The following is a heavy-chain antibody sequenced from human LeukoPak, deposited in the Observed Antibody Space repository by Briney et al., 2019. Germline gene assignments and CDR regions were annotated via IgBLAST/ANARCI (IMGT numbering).Heavy chain of an antibody. J-gene: IGHJ4*02. CDR1: GFTFRTYG. V-gene: IGHV3-48*04. D-gene: IGHD2-15*01. Sequence: GRSLRLSCAASGFTFRTYGMHWVRRAPGKGLEWISFISSTGSAKYYSDSVKGRFTISRDNAKYSLYLQLTGLRAEDTAVYYCARQMVVTATLDYWGQGTLVTVSS. CDR2: ISSTGSAK. CDR3: ARQMVVTATLDY.